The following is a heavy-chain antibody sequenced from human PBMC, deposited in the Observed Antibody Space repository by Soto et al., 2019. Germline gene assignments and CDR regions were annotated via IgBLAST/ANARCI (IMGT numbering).Heavy chain of an antibody. CDR3: ARGEDAFFYYGLDV. Sequence: SETLSLTCTVSGGSITSSYWSWSRRPPGKGLEWIAYIYDTGISGYTPSTSYNPSLKSRVTMSVDTSKSQFSLKLTSLTAEDTAVYYCARGEDAFFYYGLDVWGQGTTVTVSS. V-gene: IGHV4-59*01. J-gene: IGHJ6*02. CDR2: IYDTGISGYTPST. CDR1: GGSITSSY.